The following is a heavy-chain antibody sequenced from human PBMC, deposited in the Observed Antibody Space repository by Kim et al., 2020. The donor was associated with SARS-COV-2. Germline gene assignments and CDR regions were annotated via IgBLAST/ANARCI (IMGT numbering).Heavy chain of an antibody. CDR1: GGSFSGYY. Sequence: SETLSLTCAVYGGSFSGYYWSWIRQPPGKGLEWIGEINHSGSTNYNPSLKSRVTISVDTSKNQFSLKLSSVTAADTAVYYCARVYCSGGSCFLYYYYGMDVWGQGTTVTVSS. D-gene: IGHD2-15*01. CDR2: INHSGST. CDR3: ARVYCSGGSCFLYYYYGMDV. J-gene: IGHJ6*02. V-gene: IGHV4-34*01.